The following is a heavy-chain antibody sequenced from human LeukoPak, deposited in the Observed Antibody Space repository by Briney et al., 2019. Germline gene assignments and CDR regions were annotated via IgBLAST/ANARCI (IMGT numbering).Heavy chain of an antibody. CDR2: IYYSGST. V-gene: IGHV4-39*01. CDR1: GGSVSGSAYY. Sequence: PSETLSLTCTVSGGSVSGSAYYWGWIRQPPGKGLEWIGNIYYSGSTYYNESLESRVTISIDTSKNQFSLKLNSVTAADTAMYYCAKSGGYGLIDYWGQGTLVTVSS. J-gene: IGHJ4*02. D-gene: IGHD1-26*01. CDR3: AKSGGYGLIDY.